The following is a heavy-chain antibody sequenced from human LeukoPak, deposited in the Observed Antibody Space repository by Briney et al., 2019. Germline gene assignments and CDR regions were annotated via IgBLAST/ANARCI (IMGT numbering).Heavy chain of an antibody. CDR3: ARVEGYGGNFDY. J-gene: IGHJ4*02. Sequence: SETLSLTCTVSGGSISSHYWSWTRQPPGKGLEWIGYIYYSGSTNYNPSLKSRVTISVDTSKNQFSLKLSSVTAADTAVYYCARVEGYGGNFDYWGQGTLVTVSS. D-gene: IGHD4-23*01. V-gene: IGHV4-59*11. CDR1: GGSISSHY. CDR2: IYYSGST.